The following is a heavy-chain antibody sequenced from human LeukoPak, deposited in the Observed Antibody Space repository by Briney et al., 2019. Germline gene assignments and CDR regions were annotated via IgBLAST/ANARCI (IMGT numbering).Heavy chain of an antibody. CDR1: GFTFSSYG. CDR2: IRYDGSNK. J-gene: IGHJ5*02. D-gene: IGHD6-13*01. Sequence: GGSLRLSCAASGFTFSSYGMHWVRQAPGKGLEWVAFIRYDGSNKYYANSVKGRFTISRDNSKNTLYLQMNSLRAEDTAVYYCAKTGRTHMYSTPTYNWFDPWGQGTLVTVSS. CDR3: AKTGRTHMYSTPTYNWFDP. V-gene: IGHV3-30*02.